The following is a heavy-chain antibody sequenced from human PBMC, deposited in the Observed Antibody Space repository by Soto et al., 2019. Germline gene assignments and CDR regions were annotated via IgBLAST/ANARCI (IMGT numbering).Heavy chain of an antibody. CDR3: ASHYGSGSPPGY. Sequence: EVQLVESGGGLVKPGGSLRLSCAASGFTFSSYSMNWVRQAPGKGLEWVSSISSRSSYIYYADSVKGRFTISRDNAKNSLYLQMNSLRAEDTAVYYCASHYGSGSPPGYWGQGTLVTVSS. D-gene: IGHD3-10*01. V-gene: IGHV3-21*01. J-gene: IGHJ4*02. CDR1: GFTFSSYS. CDR2: ISSRSSYI.